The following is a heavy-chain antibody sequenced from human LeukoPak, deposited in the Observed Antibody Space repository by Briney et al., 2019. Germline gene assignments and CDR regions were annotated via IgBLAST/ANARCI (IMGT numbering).Heavy chain of an antibody. Sequence: PSETLSLTCTVSGGSISRAYWSWVRQPAGKGLEWIGRMYTNGRTNYNPSLKSRVSMSRDTSKNHFSLKVTSVTAADTALYYCATRNYYFDTSSSPYFDYWGQGILVTVSS. CDR1: GGSISRAY. V-gene: IGHV4-4*07. J-gene: IGHJ4*02. D-gene: IGHD3-22*01. CDR3: ATRNYYFDTSSSPYFDY. CDR2: MYTNGRT.